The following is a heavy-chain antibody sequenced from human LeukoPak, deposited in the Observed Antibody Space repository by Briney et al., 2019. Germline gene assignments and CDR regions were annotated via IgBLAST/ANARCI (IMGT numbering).Heavy chain of an antibody. Sequence: GWSLRLSCGASGCTFSHAWFSWVRQPPGKGLEWVARVKSKSNGVANNYAAPVKGRITISRDDSKNMLYLQISSLTTEDTAVYYCTTDRRGAGLATDGTWTFDYGGQGTLVTVSS. V-gene: IGHV3-15*06. CDR1: GCTFSHAW. D-gene: IGHD6-13*01. J-gene: IGHJ4*02. CDR2: VKSKSNGVAN. CDR3: TTDRRGAGLATDGTWTFDY.